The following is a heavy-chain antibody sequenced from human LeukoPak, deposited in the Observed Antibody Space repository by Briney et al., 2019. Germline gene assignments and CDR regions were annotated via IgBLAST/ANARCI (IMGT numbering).Heavy chain of an antibody. CDR2: ISWNSGSI. V-gene: IGHV3-9*01. CDR3: AKDIRLTIDYGDYGYFDY. J-gene: IGHJ4*02. D-gene: IGHD4-17*01. CDR1: GFTFDDYA. Sequence: PGGSLRLSCAASGFTFDDYAMHWVRQAPGKGLEWVSGISWNSGSIGYADSVKGRFTISRDNAKNSLYLQMNSLRAEDTALYYCAKDIRLTIDYGDYGYFDYWGQGTLVTVSS.